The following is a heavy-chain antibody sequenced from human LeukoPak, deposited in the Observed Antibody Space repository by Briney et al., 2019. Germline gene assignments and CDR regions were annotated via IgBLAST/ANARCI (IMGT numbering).Heavy chain of an antibody. CDR1: GFTFSSYW. J-gene: IGHJ4*02. V-gene: IGHV3-30*03. D-gene: IGHD5-18*01. CDR3: VRSHVDTAMVTCLGY. Sequence: GGSLRLSCAASGFTFSSYWMHWVRQAPGKGLEWVAVISYDGSNKYYADSVKGRFTISRDNSKNTLYLQMNSLRAEDTAVYYCVRSHVDTAMVTCLGYWGQGTLVTVSS. CDR2: ISYDGSNK.